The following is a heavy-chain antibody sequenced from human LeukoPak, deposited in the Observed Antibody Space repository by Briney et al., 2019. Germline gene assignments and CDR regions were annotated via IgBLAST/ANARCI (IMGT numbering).Heavy chain of an antibody. Sequence: KPSETLSLTCTVSGGSISSYYWSWIRQPPGKGLEWIGYIYYSGSTNYNPSLKSRVTISVDTSKNQFSLKLSSVTAADTAVYYCAKDERNWNYNLASQTYDWGQGTLVTVSS. CDR2: IYYSGST. CDR3: AKDERNWNYNLASQTYD. J-gene: IGHJ4*02. D-gene: IGHD1-7*01. CDR1: GGSISSYY. V-gene: IGHV4-59*01.